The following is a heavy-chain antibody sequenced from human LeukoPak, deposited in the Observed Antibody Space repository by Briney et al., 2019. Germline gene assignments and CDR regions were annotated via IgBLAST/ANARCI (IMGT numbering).Heavy chain of an antibody. CDR2: ISSSSSYI. J-gene: IGHJ4*02. Sequence: GGSLRLSCAASGFTFSSYSMNWVRQAPGKGLEWVSSISSSSSYIYYADSVKGRFTISGDNAKNSLYLQMNSLRAEDTAVYYCARDIAVAGSDFDYWGQGTLVTVSS. CDR1: GFTFSSYS. CDR3: ARDIAVAGSDFDY. V-gene: IGHV3-21*01. D-gene: IGHD6-19*01.